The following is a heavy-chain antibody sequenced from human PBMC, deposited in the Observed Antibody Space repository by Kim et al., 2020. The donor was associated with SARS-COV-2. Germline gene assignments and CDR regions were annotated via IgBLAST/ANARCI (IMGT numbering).Heavy chain of an antibody. J-gene: IGHJ4*02. CDR3: VRAVAGYYFDY. D-gene: IGHD6-19*01. Sequence: YYAGPSKGRFTTSRDNSTDTLYLQMNSLRAEDTAVYYCVRAVAGYYFDYWGQGTPVTVSS. V-gene: IGHV3-66*01.